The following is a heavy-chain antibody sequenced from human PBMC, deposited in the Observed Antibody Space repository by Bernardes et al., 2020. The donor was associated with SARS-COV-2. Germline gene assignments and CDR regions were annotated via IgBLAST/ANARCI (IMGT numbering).Heavy chain of an antibody. V-gene: IGHV3-48*03. D-gene: IGHD3-9*01. CDR3: ARDGGQLRYFDWHYYYYGMDV. J-gene: IGHJ6*02. Sequence: GGSLRLSCAASGFTFSSYEMNWVRQAPGKGLEWVSYISSSGSTIYYADSVKGRFTISRDNAKNSLYLQMNSLRAEDTAVYYCARDGGQLRYFDWHYYYYGMDVWGQGTTVTVSS. CDR1: GFTFSSYE. CDR2: ISSSGSTI.